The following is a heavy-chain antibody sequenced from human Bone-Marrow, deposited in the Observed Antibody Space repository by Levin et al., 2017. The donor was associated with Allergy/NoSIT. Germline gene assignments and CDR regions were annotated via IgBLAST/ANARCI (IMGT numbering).Heavy chain of an antibody. D-gene: IGHD2-2*01. CDR2: ISSDGSTT. Sequence: HTGGSLRLSCVASGFNFNAHWMLWVRQAPGKGLVWVSRISSDGSTTNFADSVKGRFTVSRDNAKNTLNLQMNSLRAEDTAVYYCARPNYAASGVEYWGQGTLVTVSS. CDR3: ARPNYAASGVEY. CDR1: GFNFNAHW. J-gene: IGHJ4*02. V-gene: IGHV3-74*01.